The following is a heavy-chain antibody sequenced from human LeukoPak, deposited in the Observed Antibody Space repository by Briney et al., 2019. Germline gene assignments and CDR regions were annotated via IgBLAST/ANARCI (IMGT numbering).Heavy chain of an antibody. CDR2: INPSGGTT. Sequence: ASVKVSCKASGYTFTGYYMHWMRQAPGQGLEWMGWINPSGGTTIYAQKFQGRVTMTRDTSTSTVYMELSSLRSEDTAVYYCARQRGGQYEDAFDIWGQGTVVTVSS. CDR3: ARQRGGQYEDAFDI. D-gene: IGHD2-8*01. V-gene: IGHV1-46*01. J-gene: IGHJ3*02. CDR1: GYTFTGYY.